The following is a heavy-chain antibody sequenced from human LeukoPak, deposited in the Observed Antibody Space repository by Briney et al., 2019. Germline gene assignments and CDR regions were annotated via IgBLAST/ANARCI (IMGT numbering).Heavy chain of an antibody. V-gene: IGHV3-53*01. CDR3: ARDIYGSGPPVGDTIDY. CDR1: GFTVSSND. D-gene: IGHD3-10*01. J-gene: IGHJ4*02. CDR2: IYSGGSP. Sequence: GGSLRLSCAASGFTVSSNDMSWVRQAPGKGLEWVSVIYSGGSPYYADSVKGRFTISRDNAKNSLYLQVNSLRAEDTAVYYCARDIYGSGPPVGDTIDYWGQGTLVTVSS.